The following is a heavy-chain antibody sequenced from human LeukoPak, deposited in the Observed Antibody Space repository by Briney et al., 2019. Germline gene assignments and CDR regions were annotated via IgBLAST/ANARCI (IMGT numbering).Heavy chain of an antibody. CDR1: GGSISSYY. CDR3: ARTYYDILTGYYDDY. CDR2: IYYSGST. J-gene: IGHJ4*02. Sequence: SETLSLTCTVSGGSISSYYWSWIRQPPGKGLEWIGYIYYSGSTNYNPSLKSRVTISVDTSKNQFSLKLSSVTAADTAAYYCARTYYDILTGYYDDYWGQGTLVTVSS. V-gene: IGHV4-59*01. D-gene: IGHD3-9*01.